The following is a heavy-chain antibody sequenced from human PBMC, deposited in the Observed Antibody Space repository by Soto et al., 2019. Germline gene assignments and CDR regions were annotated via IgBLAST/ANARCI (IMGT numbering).Heavy chain of an antibody. D-gene: IGHD1-1*01. Sequence: QVQLQESGPGLVKPSQTLSLTCTVSGVPISSGGYYWSWIRKHPGKGLECIGYINYSGSTYYNPALKSRVTISVATSKNQFSLKLSSVTAADTAVYYCARRDDSAFDIWGQGTMVTVSS. CDR2: INYSGST. CDR3: ARRDDSAFDI. CDR1: GVPISSGGYY. J-gene: IGHJ3*02. V-gene: IGHV4-31*03.